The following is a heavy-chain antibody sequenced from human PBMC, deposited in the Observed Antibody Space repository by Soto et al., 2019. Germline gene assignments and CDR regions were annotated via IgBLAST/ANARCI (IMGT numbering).Heavy chain of an antibody. D-gene: IGHD5-18*01. V-gene: IGHV4-31*03. J-gene: IGHJ4*02. Sequence: PSETLSLTCTVSGGSISGEGYYWSWIRQYSGRGLEWIGYIHYSGSTYYNPSLKSRVIISVDTSKTQFFLNLSSVTAADTAMYYCARPVYSYGWGSFGYWGQGTLVTVSS. CDR1: GGSISGEGYY. CDR3: ARPVYSYGWGSFGY. CDR2: IHYSGST.